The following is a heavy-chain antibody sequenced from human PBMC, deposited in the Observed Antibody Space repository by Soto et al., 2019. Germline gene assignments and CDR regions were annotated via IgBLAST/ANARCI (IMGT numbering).Heavy chain of an antibody. CDR2: INHSGST. Sequence: QVQLQQWGAGLLKPSETLSLTCAVYGGSFSGYYWSWIRQPPGKGLEWIGEINHSGSTNYNPSLKSRVTISVDTSKNQFPLKLSSVTAADTAVYYCARQGDSTSKRADYWGQGTLVTVSS. D-gene: IGHD2-2*01. CDR1: GGSFSGYY. CDR3: ARQGDSTSKRADY. V-gene: IGHV4-34*01. J-gene: IGHJ4*02.